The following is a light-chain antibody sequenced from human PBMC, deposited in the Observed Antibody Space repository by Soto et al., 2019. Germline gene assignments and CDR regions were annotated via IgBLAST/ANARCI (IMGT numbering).Light chain of an antibody. CDR3: QQYGSSPSMYT. J-gene: IGKJ2*01. CDR1: QRVGSNY. Sequence: EVVLTQSPGTLSLSPGERATLSCKASQRVGSNYLAWFQQKPGQAPRLLIYAASSRATGIPDRFSGTVSGTDFTLTISRLEPEDFAVYYCQQYGSSPSMYTFGQGTKLEIK. CDR2: AAS. V-gene: IGKV3-20*01.